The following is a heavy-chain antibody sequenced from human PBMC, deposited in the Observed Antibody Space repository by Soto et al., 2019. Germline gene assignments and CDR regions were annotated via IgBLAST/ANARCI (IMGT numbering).Heavy chain of an antibody. D-gene: IGHD3-22*01. CDR3: ARSPPSRDSSGYYFIFYFDY. CDR1: GGSFSDYY. V-gene: IGHV4-34*01. J-gene: IGHJ4*02. Sequence: SETLSLTCAVSGGSFSDYYWCWIRQPPGKGLEWIGEINHSGTTNYNPSLKSRVTISVDTSKNQFSLMLSSVTAADTAVYYCARSPPSRDSSGYYFIFYFDYWGRGTLVTVSS. CDR2: INHSGTT.